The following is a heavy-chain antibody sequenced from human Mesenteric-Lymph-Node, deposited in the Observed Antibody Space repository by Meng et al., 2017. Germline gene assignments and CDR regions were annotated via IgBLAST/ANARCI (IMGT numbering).Heavy chain of an antibody. D-gene: IGHD6-19*01. CDR2: ILPNIGSS. J-gene: IGHJ4*02. V-gene: IGHV1-69*06. Sequence: QVQLVQSGAEVKKPGSSVKVSCKASGGTFSSYAISWVRQAPGQGLEWMGGILPNIGSSNSAQKFQDRVTMTADKSTSTAYMDLRTDTAVFYCATGVADFEYWGQGTLVTVSS. CDR1: GGTFSSYA. CDR3: ATGVADFEY.